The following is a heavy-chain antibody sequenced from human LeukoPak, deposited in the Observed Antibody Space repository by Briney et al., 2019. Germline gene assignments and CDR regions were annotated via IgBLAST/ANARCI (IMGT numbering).Heavy chain of an antibody. CDR3: ARVNYGGNSGAFDY. CDR2: IYYSGST. J-gene: IGHJ4*02. CDR1: GGSISSNDYY. Sequence: SETLSLTCTVSGGSISSNDYYWGWIRQPPGKGLEWIGSIYYSGSTYYDPSLKSRVTISVDTSKNQFSLKLSSVTAADTAVYYCARVNYGGNSGAFDYWGQGTLVTVSS. V-gene: IGHV4-39*07. D-gene: IGHD4-23*01.